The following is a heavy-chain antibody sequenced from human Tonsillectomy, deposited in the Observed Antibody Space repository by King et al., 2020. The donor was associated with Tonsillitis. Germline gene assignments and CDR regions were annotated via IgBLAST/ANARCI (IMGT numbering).Heavy chain of an antibody. CDR3: ARRGYAYGNWFDH. D-gene: IGHD5-18*01. J-gene: IGHJ5*02. V-gene: IGHV4-39*01. CDR1: GGSISNSNHY. CDR2: FYNSGST. Sequence: QLQEAGPVLVKPSETLSLTCTVSGGSISNSNHYWGWIRQPPGKGLEWIARFYNSGSTYSNPSLKSRVTISVDSSKKQFSLKLSSVTGADTAVYYCARRGYAYGNWFDHWGQGTLVTVSS.